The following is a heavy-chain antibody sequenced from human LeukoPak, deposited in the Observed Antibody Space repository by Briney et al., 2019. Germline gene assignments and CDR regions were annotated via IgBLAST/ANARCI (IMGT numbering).Heavy chain of an antibody. Sequence: KPSETLSLTCTVSGGSIGSYYWSWIRQPPGKGLEWIGYIYDSGSTNYNPSLKSRVTISVDTSKNQFSLKLSSVTAADTAVYYCARVGGTNYYYYGMDVWGQGTTVTVSS. CDR2: IYDSGST. J-gene: IGHJ6*02. CDR3: ARVGGTNYYYYGMDV. D-gene: IGHD1-1*01. V-gene: IGHV4-59*01. CDR1: GGSIGSYY.